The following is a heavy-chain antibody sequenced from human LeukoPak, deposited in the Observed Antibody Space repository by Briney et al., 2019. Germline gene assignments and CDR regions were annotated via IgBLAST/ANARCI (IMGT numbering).Heavy chain of an antibody. J-gene: IGHJ4*02. CDR3: VREGEYGEDYY. V-gene: IGHV4-31*03. Sequence: PSETLSLTCTVSGGSSIGSGGYYWTWIRQHPEKGLEWIGYFYHRASYNPSLKSRVTMSVDTSKNQFSLGLASVTAADTAVYYCVREGEYGEDYYWGQGAQVIVST. D-gene: IGHD4-17*01. CDR1: GGSSIGSGGYY. CDR2: FYHRA.